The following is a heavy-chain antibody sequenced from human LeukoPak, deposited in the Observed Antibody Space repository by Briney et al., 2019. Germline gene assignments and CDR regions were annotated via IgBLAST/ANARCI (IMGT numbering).Heavy chain of an antibody. CDR2: IIWNGGRT. Sequence: GGSLRLSCAASGFTFDDYAMHWVRQAPGKGLEWVSDIIWNGGRTGYADSVKGRFTISRDNAKNSLYLQMNSLRAADTAVYYCAKSGLNRFDFWGQGTLVTVSS. D-gene: IGHD2-15*01. CDR1: GFTFDDYA. CDR3: AKSGLNRFDF. V-gene: IGHV3-9*01. J-gene: IGHJ4*02.